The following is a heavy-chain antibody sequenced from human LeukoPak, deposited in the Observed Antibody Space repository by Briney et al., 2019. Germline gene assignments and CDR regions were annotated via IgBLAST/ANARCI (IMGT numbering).Heavy chain of an antibody. Sequence: GGSLRLSCAASGFTFSDHYMDWVRQAPGKGLEWVGRTRNKANSYTTEYAASVKGRFTISRDDSKNSLYLQMNSLKTEDTAVYYCARVLGPYDPAKYWGEGTLVTVSS. CDR2: TRNKANSYTT. CDR1: GFTFSDHY. CDR3: ARVLGPYDPAKY. D-gene: IGHD5-18*01. J-gene: IGHJ4*02. V-gene: IGHV3-72*01.